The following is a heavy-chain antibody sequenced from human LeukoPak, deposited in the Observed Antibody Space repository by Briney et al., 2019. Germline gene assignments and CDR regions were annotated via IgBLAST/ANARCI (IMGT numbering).Heavy chain of an antibody. J-gene: IGHJ6*03. CDR1: GFSFSSYG. CDR3: ARSGNYYYYYMDV. V-gene: IGHV3-30*02. Sequence: GGSLRLSCAASGFSFSSYGMHWVRQAPGKGLEWVAFMRFDGRDKYYADSVKGRFTISRDNSKNTLYLQMNSLRAEDTAVYYCARSGNYYYYYMDVWGNGTTVTVSS. CDR2: MRFDGRDK.